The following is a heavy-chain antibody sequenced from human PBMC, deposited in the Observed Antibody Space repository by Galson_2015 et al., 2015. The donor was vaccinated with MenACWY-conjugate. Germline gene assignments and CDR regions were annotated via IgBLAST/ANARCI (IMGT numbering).Heavy chain of an antibody. Sequence: CAISGDSVSSKSASWNWNRQSPSRGLEWLGRTYYRSKWYNGYAVSVKSRTSVSPDTSKNQFSLQLTSVTPEDTAVYYCAREGSSRYHSDYFCCASWGQGTLIAVSS. CDR1: GDSVSSKSAS. D-gene: IGHD3-22*01. CDR2: TYYRSKWYN. V-gene: IGHV6-1*01. CDR3: AREGSSRYHSDYFCCAS. J-gene: IGHJ5*02.